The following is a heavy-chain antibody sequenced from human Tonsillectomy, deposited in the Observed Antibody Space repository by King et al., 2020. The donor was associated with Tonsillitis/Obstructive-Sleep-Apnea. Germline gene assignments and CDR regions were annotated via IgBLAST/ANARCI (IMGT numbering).Heavy chain of an antibody. V-gene: IGHV3-49*04. D-gene: IGHD6-19*01. CDR1: GFTFGDYA. J-gene: IGHJ4*02. CDR3: TRALSPTWLVLCY. CDR2: IRSKAYGGTT. Sequence: VQLVESGGGLVQPGRSLRLSCTVSGFTFGDYAMSWVRQAPGKGLEWVGFIRSKAYGGTTQYAASVKGRFTISRDDSKSIAYLQMNSLKTEDTAVYYCTRALSPTWLVLCYWGQGTLVTVSS.